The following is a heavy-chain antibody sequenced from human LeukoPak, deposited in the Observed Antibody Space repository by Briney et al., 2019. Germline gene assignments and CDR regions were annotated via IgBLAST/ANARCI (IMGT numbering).Heavy chain of an antibody. J-gene: IGHJ5*02. V-gene: IGHV4-38-2*02. Sequence: PSGTLSLTCTVSGFSITSGFYWGWIRQPPGKGLEWIGSIYHSGSTYYNPSLKSRVTISVDTSRNQFFLKLSSVTAADTAMYYCAASKGSYNWFDPWGQGTLVTVSS. CDR3: AASKGSYNWFDP. CDR1: GFSITSGFY. CDR2: IYHSGST.